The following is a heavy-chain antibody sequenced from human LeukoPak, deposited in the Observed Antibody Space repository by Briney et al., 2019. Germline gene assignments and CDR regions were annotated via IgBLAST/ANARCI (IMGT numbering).Heavy chain of an antibody. J-gene: IGHJ4*02. Sequence: GGSLRLSRAASGFTFSDYYMSWIRQAPGKGLEWVSYISSSSSHTNYADSVKGRFTISRDNAKNSLYLQMNSLRAEDTAVYYCARTNLGSGWRFDFWGQGTLVTVSS. V-gene: IGHV3-11*06. CDR1: GFTFSDYY. D-gene: IGHD6-19*01. CDR2: ISSSSSHT. CDR3: ARTNLGSGWRFDF.